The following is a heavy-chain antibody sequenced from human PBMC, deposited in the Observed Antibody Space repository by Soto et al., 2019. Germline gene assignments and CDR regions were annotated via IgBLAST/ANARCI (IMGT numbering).Heavy chain of an antibody. Sequence: SETLSLTCAVYGGSFSGYYWSWIRQPPGKGLEWIGEINHSGSTNYNPSLKSRVTISVDTSKNQFSLKLSSVTAADTAVYYCARVLIVATIIDIWGQGTMVTVSS. CDR3: ARVLIVATIIDI. J-gene: IGHJ3*02. CDR1: GGSFSGYY. D-gene: IGHD5-12*01. V-gene: IGHV4-34*01. CDR2: INHSGST.